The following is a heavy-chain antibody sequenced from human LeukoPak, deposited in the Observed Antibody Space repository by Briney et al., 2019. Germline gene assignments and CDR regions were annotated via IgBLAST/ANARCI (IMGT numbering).Heavy chain of an antibody. CDR1: GFTFSTYG. CDR2: INHSGST. D-gene: IGHD5-12*01. CDR3: ACHAVRYSAYDREEDAFDI. Sequence: NPGGSLRLSCAASGFTFSTYGMYWVRQAPGKGLEWIGEINHSGSTKYNPSLKSRVTISVDTSTKQFFLRLTSVTAADTAVYYCACHAVRYSAYDREEDAFDIWGQGTMITVSS. J-gene: IGHJ3*02. V-gene: IGHV4-34*08.